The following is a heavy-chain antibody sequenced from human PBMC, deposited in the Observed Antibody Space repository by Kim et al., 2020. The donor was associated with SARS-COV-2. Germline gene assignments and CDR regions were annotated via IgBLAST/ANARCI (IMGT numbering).Heavy chain of an antibody. V-gene: IGHV3-9*01. CDR3: AKDKAAAGQGAFDI. J-gene: IGHJ3*02. CDR1: GFTFGDYV. Sequence: GGSLRLSCAASGFTFGDYVMHWVRQAPGKGLEWVSGISWNSGNIGYADSVKGRFTISRDNAKNSLYLQMNSLRAEDTALYYCAKDKAAAGQGAFDIWGQGTMVTVSS. D-gene: IGHD6-13*01. CDR2: ISWNSGNI.